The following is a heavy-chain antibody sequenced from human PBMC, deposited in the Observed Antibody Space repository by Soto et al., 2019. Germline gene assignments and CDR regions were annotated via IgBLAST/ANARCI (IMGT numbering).Heavy chain of an antibody. CDR1: GFTFSDYA. Sequence: EVQLLESGGALAQPGGSLRLSCAASGFTFSDYAMTWVRQAPGKGLEWVSAISGSGGNTYYADSVKGRFTISRDNSRNTLYLEMNSLRAEDTAVYYCANDGYGQVAGDVDYWGLGTLVTVSS. CDR2: ISGSGGNT. V-gene: IGHV3-23*01. D-gene: IGHD6-19*01. J-gene: IGHJ4*02. CDR3: ANDGYGQVAGDVDY.